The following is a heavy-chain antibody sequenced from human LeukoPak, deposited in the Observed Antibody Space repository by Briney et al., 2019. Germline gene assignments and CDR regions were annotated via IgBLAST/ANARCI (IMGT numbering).Heavy chain of an antibody. D-gene: IGHD2-15*01. Sequence: GGSLRLSCAASGFTFSSHDMSWVRQAPVKGLEWVSVFSGSGDSTYYADSVKGRFTISRDNSKNTLYLQMNSLRAEDTAVYYCAKGVGYCSGGSCQQFDYWGQGTLVTVSS. CDR1: GFTFSSHD. J-gene: IGHJ4*02. CDR3: AKGVGYCSGGSCQQFDY. CDR2: FSGSGDST. V-gene: IGHV3-23*01.